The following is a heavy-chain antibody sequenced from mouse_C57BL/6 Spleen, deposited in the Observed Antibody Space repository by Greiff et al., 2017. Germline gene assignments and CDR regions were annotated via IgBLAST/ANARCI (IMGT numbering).Heavy chain of an antibody. CDR1: GYTFTGYW. D-gene: IGHD2-3*01. Sequence: VQLQQSGAELMKPGASVKLSCKATGYTFTGYWIEWVKQRPGHGLEWIGEILPGSGSTTYNEKFKGKATFTAATSSYTAYMQLSSRTSKDPAISFYARERIYDGYYGFDYWGKGTMVTVSA. J-gene: IGHJ3*01. CDR3: ARERIYDGYYGFDY. CDR2: ILPGSGST. V-gene: IGHV1-9*01.